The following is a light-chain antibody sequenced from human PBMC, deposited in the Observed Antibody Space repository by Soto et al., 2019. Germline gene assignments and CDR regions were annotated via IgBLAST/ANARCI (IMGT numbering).Light chain of an antibody. Sequence: EIVLTQSPDTLSLSPGQRATLSCRARQSVTGSYLAWYQQKPGQAPRLLIYGASSRATGVPDRFSGSGSGTEFTRTISRLEPEDFAVYYCQQYGISPSWTFGQGTKVEIK. CDR2: GAS. CDR1: QSVTGSY. J-gene: IGKJ1*01. V-gene: IGKV3-20*01. CDR3: QQYGISPSWT.